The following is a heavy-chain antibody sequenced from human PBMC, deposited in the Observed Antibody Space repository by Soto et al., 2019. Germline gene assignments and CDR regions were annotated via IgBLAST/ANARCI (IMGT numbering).Heavy chain of an antibody. D-gene: IGHD2-21*02. J-gene: IGHJ4*02. Sequence: LSLPCTVSGGSLNSRSYYWGWIRQSPGKGLEWIGSIYYSGSTYYNPSLKSRVAMSVDTSKNQFSLKLRSVSAADTAVYYCARQRTSVVTQAYFDDWGQGSLVTVSS. CDR3: ARQRTSVVTQAYFDD. CDR1: GGSLNSRSYY. V-gene: IGHV4-39*01. CDR2: IYYSGST.